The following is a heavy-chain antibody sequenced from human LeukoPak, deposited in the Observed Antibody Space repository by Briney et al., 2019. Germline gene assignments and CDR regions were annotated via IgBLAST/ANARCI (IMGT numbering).Heavy chain of an antibody. CDR2: IYYSGST. V-gene: IGHV4-59*11. J-gene: IGHJ4*02. D-gene: IGHD3-22*01. CDR1: GGSISSHY. CDR3: ARGFNSSGYYSDYFDY. Sequence: SETLSLTCTVSGGSISSHYWSWIRQPPGKGLEWIGYIYYSGSTNYNPSLKSRVTISVDTSKNQFSLKLSSVTAADTAVYYCARGFNSSGYYSDYFDYWGQGTLVTVSS.